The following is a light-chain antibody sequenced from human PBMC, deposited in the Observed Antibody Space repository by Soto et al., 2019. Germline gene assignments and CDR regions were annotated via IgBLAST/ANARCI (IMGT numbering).Light chain of an antibody. J-gene: IGKJ4*01. CDR3: QQYVDSPET. CDR1: QTINNY. CDR2: DSS. Sequence: EIVLTQSPGTLSLSPGERPTPSCRASQTINNYVAWYQQKPGQAPRVLIYDSSIRATGVPDRFSGSGSGTDFTLTISRLEPEDFAVYYCQQYVDSPETFGGGTKVEIK. V-gene: IGKV3-20*01.